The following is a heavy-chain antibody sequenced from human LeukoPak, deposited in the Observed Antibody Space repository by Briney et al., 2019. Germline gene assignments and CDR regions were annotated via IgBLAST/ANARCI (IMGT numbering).Heavy chain of an antibody. CDR2: IIPIFGTA. D-gene: IGHD5-18*01. CDR1: GGTFSSYA. Sequence: SVKVSCKASGGTFSSYAISWVRQAPGQGLEWMGGIIPIFGTANYAQKFQGRVTITTDESTSTAYMELSSLRSEDTAVYYCARNRAYHSYGQGYYYYMDVWGKGTTVTVSS. V-gene: IGHV1-69*05. J-gene: IGHJ6*03. CDR3: ARNRAYHSYGQGYYYYMDV.